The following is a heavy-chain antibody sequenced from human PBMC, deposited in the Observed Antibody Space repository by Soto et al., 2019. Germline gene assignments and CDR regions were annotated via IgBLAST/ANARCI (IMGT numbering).Heavy chain of an antibody. CDR1: GYTCTSYG. CDR3: ARSSNYDFGSGHTSIYYFDY. CDR2: ISAYNGNT. D-gene: IGHD3-3*01. J-gene: IGHJ4*02. Sequence: QVQLVQSGAEVKKPGASVKVSCKASGYTCTSYGISWVRQAPGQGLEWMGWISAYNGNTNYAQKLQGRVTMTTDTSTSTAYMELRSLRSDDTAVYYCARSSNYDFGSGHTSIYYFDYWGQGTLVTVSS. V-gene: IGHV1-18*01.